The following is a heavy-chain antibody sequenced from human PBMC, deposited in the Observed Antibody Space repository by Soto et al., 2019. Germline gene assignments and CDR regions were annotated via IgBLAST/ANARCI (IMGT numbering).Heavy chain of an antibody. CDR2: IYYSGST. CDR3: ARCLVAGFCMGV. J-gene: IGHJ6*02. CDR1: GGSISSYY. D-gene: IGHD2-15*01. V-gene: IGHV4-59*01. Sequence: SETLSLTCIASGGSISSYYWSWIRPPPGKGLEWSGYIYYSGSTNYNPSLKSRVTISVDTPKNQFSLELSPVTAADTAVYYCARCLVAGFCMGVWGQGATVTVSS.